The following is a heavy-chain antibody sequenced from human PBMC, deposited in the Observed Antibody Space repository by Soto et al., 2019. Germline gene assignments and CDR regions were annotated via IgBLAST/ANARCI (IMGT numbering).Heavy chain of an antibody. CDR2: ISGSGGST. V-gene: IGHV3-23*01. J-gene: IGHJ5*02. D-gene: IGHD6-13*01. CDR3: AKDRASSWEGPT. CDR1: GFTFSSYA. Sequence: GGSLRLSCAASGFTFSSYAMSWVRQAPGKGLEWVSAISGSGGSTYYADSVRGRFTMSRDNSKNTLYLQMSSLRAEDTAVYYCAKDRASSWEGPTWGRGTLVTVSS.